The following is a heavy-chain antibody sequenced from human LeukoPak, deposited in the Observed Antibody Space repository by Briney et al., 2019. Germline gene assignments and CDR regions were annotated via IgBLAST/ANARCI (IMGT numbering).Heavy chain of an antibody. D-gene: IGHD5-18*01. J-gene: IGHJ4*02. CDR3: ARDLGTGLWLRTAFDY. Sequence: ASVKVSCKVSGYTLTELSMHWVRQAPGKGLEWMGGFDPEDGETIYAQKFQGRVTMTEDTSTDTAYMELSSLRSEDTAVYYCARDLGTGLWLRTAFDYWGQGTLVTVAS. V-gene: IGHV1-24*01. CDR1: GYTLTELS. CDR2: FDPEDGET.